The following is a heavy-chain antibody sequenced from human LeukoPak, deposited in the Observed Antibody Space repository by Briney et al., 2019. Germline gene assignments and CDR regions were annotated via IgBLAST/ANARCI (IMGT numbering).Heavy chain of an antibody. J-gene: IGHJ4*02. D-gene: IGHD3-10*01. CDR2: ISSSSTI. V-gene: IGHV3-48*04. CDR1: GFTFSSYS. Sequence: GGSLRLSCAASGFTFSSYSMNWVRQAPGKGLEWVSYISSSSTIYYADSVKGRFTISRDNAKNSLNLQMNSLRAEDTAVYYCARDPGVGMTADDYWGQGTLVTVSS. CDR3: ARDPGVGMTADDY.